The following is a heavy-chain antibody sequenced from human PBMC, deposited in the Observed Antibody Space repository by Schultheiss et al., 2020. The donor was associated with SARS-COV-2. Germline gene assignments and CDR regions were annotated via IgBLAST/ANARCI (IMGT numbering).Heavy chain of an antibody. CDR2: INHSGST. Sequence: LRRSCAASGFTFSSYAMSWIRQPPGKGLEWIGEINHSGSTKYNPSLKSRVTISVDKSKNQFSLRLSSVTASATAVCYCARDYYGRQIVYWGQGTLVTVAS. CDR1: GFTFSSYA. CDR3: ARDYYGRQIVY. D-gene: IGHD4-17*01. V-gene: IGHV4-34*09. J-gene: IGHJ4*02.